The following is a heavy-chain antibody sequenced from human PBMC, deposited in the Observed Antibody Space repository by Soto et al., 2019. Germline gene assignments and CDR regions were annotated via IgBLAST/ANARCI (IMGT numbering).Heavy chain of an antibody. J-gene: IGHJ3*01. D-gene: IGHD2-2*01. CDR3: ARRGSS. CDR1: GFTFRSSE. V-gene: IGHV3-48*03. CDR2: IHPAGQPI. Sequence: EVQLVEYGGGLVQPGGSLRLSCVASGFTFRSSEMYWVRQAPGKGLEWVSYIHPAGQPIFYADSVKGRFTISRDNAKNSLYLQMHSLRAEDTAVYYCARRGSSWGQGTMVNFSS.